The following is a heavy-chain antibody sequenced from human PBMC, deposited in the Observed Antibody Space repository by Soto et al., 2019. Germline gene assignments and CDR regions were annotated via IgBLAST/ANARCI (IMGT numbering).Heavy chain of an antibody. CDR1: GGSFSDYY. Sequence: QVQIQQWGAGLLKPAETLSLTCAVYGGSFSDYYWSWIRQPPGKGLEWIGEINHSGITNYSPSLKSRVTMSVDTPKNQFSLKLTSVTAADTALYYCARFPFDSNDWTNPRYFDIWGQGTLVTVSS. V-gene: IGHV4-34*01. CDR3: ARFPFDSNDWTNPRYFDI. D-gene: IGHD3-22*01. J-gene: IGHJ4*02. CDR2: INHSGIT.